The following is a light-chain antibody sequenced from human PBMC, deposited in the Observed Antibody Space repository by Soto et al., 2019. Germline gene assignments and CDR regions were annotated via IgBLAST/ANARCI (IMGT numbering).Light chain of an antibody. Sequence: EIVMTQSPATLSLSPGQRATLSCRASQSVSSNLAWYQQILGQAPRLLISGASTRATGIPARFTGSGSGTEFTLTISSLQSEDFAVYYCQQRSNWPLITFGPGTKVDI. CDR3: QQRSNWPLIT. V-gene: IGKV3-15*01. CDR2: GAS. J-gene: IGKJ3*01. CDR1: QSVSSN.